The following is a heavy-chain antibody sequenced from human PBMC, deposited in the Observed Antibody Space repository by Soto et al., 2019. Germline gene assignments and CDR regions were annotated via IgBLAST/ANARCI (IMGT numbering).Heavy chain of an antibody. CDR2: INHSGST. Sequence: QVQLQQWGAGLLKPSETLSLTCAVYGGSFSGYYWSWIRQPPGKGLEWIGEINHSGSTNYNPSLKSRVTISVDTSKSQFALKLGSVTAADTAVYYCARGQGGYSYPNWFDPWGQGTLFTVSA. CDR3: ARGQGGYSYPNWFDP. D-gene: IGHD5-18*01. J-gene: IGHJ5*02. V-gene: IGHV4-34*01. CDR1: GGSFSGYY.